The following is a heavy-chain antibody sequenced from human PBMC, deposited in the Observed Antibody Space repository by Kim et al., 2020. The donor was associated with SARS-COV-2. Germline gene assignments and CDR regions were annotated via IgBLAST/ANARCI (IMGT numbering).Heavy chain of an antibody. J-gene: IGHJ4*02. CDR1: GYNFAKHW. D-gene: IGHD2-8*01. V-gene: IGHV5-51*01. CDR2: IYPDDSDI. Sequence: GESLKISCRGSGYNFAKHWIGWVRQMPGKGLEWMGIIYPDDSDITYTPSFQGQITISADKSINTAYLQWSSLKASDTAIYYCARRLNGFDYWGQGTLVTVSS. CDR3: ARRLNGFDY.